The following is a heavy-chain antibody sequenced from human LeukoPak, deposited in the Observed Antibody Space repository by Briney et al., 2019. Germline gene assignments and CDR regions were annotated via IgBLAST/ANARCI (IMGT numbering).Heavy chain of an antibody. V-gene: IGHV4-4*07. D-gene: IGHD3-9*01. CDR3: ARLYYDILSSYYYFDY. CDR2: ICTSGST. Sequence: SETLSLTCTVSGGSISSYYWSWIRQPAGKGLEWIGRICTSGSTNYNPSLKSRVTMSVDTSKNQFSLKLSSVTAADTAVYYCARLYYDILSSYYYFDYWGQGTLVTVSS. CDR1: GGSISSYY. J-gene: IGHJ4*02.